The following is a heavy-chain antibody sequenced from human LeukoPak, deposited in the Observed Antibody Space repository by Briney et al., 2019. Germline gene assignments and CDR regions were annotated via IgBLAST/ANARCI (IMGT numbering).Heavy chain of an antibody. V-gene: IGHV4-59*01. Sequence: GSLRLSCAASGFTFSSYWMSWIRQPPGKGLEWIGYIYYSGSTNYNPSLKSRVTISVDTSKNQFSLKLSSVTAADTAVYYCVRVGYYGSGSYGMDAFDIWGQGTMVTVSS. J-gene: IGHJ3*02. D-gene: IGHD3-10*01. CDR2: IYYSGST. CDR3: VRVGYYGSGSYGMDAFDI. CDR1: GFTFSSYW.